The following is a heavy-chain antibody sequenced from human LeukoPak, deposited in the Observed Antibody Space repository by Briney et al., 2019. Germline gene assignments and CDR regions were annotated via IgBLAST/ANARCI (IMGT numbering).Heavy chain of an antibody. Sequence: GGSLRLSCAASGFTFSSYAMSWVRQAPGKGLEWVSAISGSGGSTYYADSVKGRFTISRDNSKNTLYLQMNSLRAEDTAVYYCARENYGNPNYGMDVWGQGTTVTVSS. V-gene: IGHV3-23*01. CDR1: GFTFSSYA. CDR3: ARENYGNPNYGMDV. D-gene: IGHD4-23*01. J-gene: IGHJ6*02. CDR2: ISGSGGST.